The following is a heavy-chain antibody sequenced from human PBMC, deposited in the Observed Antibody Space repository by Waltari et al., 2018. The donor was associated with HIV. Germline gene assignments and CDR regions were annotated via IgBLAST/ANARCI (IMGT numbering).Heavy chain of an antibody. CDR1: GGSISSGNYY. J-gene: IGHJ4*02. D-gene: IGHD3-22*01. CDR3: ARGIDDSTGYMKNGFDY. V-gene: IGHV4-61*02. CDR2: IFGSGGT. Sequence: QVQLQESGPGLVKPSQTLSLTCTVSGGSISSGNYYWSWIRQPAGKGMEWIGRIFGSGGTNYNPSRKSRVTISVDTSKNQFSLRLSSLTAADTAVYFCARGIDDSTGYMKNGFDYWGQGTLVTVSS.